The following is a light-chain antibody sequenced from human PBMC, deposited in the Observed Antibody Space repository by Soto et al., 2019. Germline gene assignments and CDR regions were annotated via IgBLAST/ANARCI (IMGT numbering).Light chain of an antibody. Sequence: EIVLTQSPGTLSLSPGERATLSCRASQSVSSNYLAWYQQKTGQTPLLLIYIASSRAPGIPDRFSGSGSGTHFTLTISRVEPEDFAVYYCQQYGSSPWTFGQGTKVEIK. J-gene: IGKJ1*01. V-gene: IGKV3-20*01. CDR1: QSVSSNY. CDR3: QQYGSSPWT. CDR2: IAS.